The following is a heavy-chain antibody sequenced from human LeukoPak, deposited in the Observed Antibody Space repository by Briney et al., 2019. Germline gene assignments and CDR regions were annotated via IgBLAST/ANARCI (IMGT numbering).Heavy chain of an antibody. V-gene: IGHV1-18*01. D-gene: IGHD2-2*01. CDR1: GYTFTSYG. J-gene: IGHJ6*02. Sequence: GASVKVSCKASGYTFTSYGISWVRQAPGQGLEWMGWISAYNGNTNYAQKLQGRVTMTTDTSMSTAYMELRSLRSDDTAVYYCARGLVPAYYYYGMDVWGQGTTVTVSS. CDR2: ISAYNGNT. CDR3: ARGLVPAYYYYGMDV.